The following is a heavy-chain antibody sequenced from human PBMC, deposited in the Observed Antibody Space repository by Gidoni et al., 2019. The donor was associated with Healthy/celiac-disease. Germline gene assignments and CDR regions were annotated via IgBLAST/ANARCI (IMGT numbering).Heavy chain of an antibody. CDR1: RFTFSSYS. CDR2: ISSSSSYI. Sequence: EVQLVESGGGLVKPGGSLRLSCAASRFTFSSYSMNWVRQAPGKGLEWVSSISSSSSYIYYADSVKGRFTISRDNAKNSLYLQMNSLRAEDTAVYYCARDPHGPGAAMAKGYWGQGTLVTVSS. V-gene: IGHV3-21*01. CDR3: ARDPHGPGAAMAKGY. J-gene: IGHJ4*02. D-gene: IGHD5-18*01.